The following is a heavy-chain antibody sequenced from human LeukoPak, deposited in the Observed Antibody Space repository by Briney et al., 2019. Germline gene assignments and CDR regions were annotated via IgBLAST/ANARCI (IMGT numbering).Heavy chain of an antibody. J-gene: IGHJ4*02. V-gene: IGHV3-7*01. CDR3: ARDISSSWYHRSDY. CDR1: GFTFSSYW. CDR2: IKQDGSEK. D-gene: IGHD6-13*01. Sequence: GGSLRLSCAASGFTFSSYWMSWVRQAPGKGLEWVANIKQDGSEKYYVDSVKGRFTISRDNAKNSLYLQMNSLRAEDTAVYYCARDISSSWYHRSDYWGQGTLVTVSS.